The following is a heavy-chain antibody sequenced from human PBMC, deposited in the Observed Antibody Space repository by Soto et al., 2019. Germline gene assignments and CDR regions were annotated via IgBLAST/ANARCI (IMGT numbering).Heavy chain of an antibody. CDR1: GFTVSSNY. CDR3: ARVDRLRLFGVVMTWGYYGMDV. CDR2: IYSGGST. J-gene: IGHJ6*02. V-gene: IGHV3-66*01. D-gene: IGHD3-3*01. Sequence: HPGGSLRLSCAASGFTVSSNYMSWVRQAPGKGLEWVSVIYSGGSTYYADSVKGRFTISRDNSKNTLYLQMNSLRAEDTAVYYCARVDRLRLFGVVMTWGYYGMDVWGQGTTVTVSS.